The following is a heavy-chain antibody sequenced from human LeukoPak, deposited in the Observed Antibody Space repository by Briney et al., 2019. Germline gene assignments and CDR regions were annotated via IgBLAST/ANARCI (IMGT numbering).Heavy chain of an antibody. Sequence: ASVKVSCKASGGTFSSYTISWVRQAPGQGLEWMGWINPNRGGTNYAQKFQGRVTMTRDTSISTAYMELSSLRSDDTAVYYCARGPEPDSSGYLDCWGQGSLVTVSS. CDR3: ARGPEPDSSGYLDC. V-gene: IGHV1-2*02. J-gene: IGHJ4*02. D-gene: IGHD3-22*01. CDR2: INPNRGGT. CDR1: GGTFSSYT.